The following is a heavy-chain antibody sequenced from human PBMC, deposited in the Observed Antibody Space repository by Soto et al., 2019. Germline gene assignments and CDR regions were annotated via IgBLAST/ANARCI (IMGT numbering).Heavy chain of an antibody. V-gene: IGHV1-2*02. Sequence: ASVKVSFKASGYTFTGYYMHWVRQAPGQGLEWMGWVNPNSGGTNYAQKFQGRVTMTRDTSISTAYMELSRLRSDDTAVYYCARVSNYYDSSGYYEFDYWGQGTLVTVSS. CDR3: ARVSNYYDSSGYYEFDY. CDR2: VNPNSGGT. D-gene: IGHD3-22*01. J-gene: IGHJ4*02. CDR1: GYTFTGYY.